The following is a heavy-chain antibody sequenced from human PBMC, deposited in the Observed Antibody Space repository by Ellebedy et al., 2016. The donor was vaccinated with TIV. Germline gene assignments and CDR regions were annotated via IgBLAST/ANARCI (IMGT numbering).Heavy chain of an antibody. J-gene: IGHJ6*02. Sequence: GESLKISCAASGISLRSYAMTWVRQAPGKRLEWVSVVSGSGETTYYADSVKGRFTISRDNSKHTLDLQMNNVRAEDAAVYFCAKNQGSGSPYYYAMDVWGQGTTVIVSS. D-gene: IGHD3-10*01. CDR1: GISLRSYA. CDR3: AKNQGSGSPYYYAMDV. V-gene: IGHV3-23*01. CDR2: VSGSGETT.